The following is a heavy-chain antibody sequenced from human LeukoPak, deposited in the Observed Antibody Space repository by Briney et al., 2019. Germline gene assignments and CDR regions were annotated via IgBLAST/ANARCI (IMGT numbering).Heavy chain of an antibody. CDR2: IYPGDSDT. J-gene: IGHJ4*02. Sequence: GGPLKISCKGSGYSFTTYWIGWVRQMSGKGLAWMGIIYPGDSDTRYSPSFQGQVTISADKSISTAYLQWSSLKASDSAMYYCARSASGWGFDDWGQGTLVTVSS. D-gene: IGHD6-19*01. CDR3: ARSASGWGFDD. CDR1: GYSFTTYW. V-gene: IGHV5-51*01.